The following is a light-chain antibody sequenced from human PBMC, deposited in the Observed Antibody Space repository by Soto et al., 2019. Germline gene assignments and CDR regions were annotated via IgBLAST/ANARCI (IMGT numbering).Light chain of an antibody. Sequence: QSVLTQPPSVSGTPGQTVTISCSGGNSNIGTNSVNWYQQLPGTAPKLLIYNNVQRPSGVPDRISGSKSGTSASLAISGLQSEDEGQYFCVAWDVSLNGHWLFGGGTKLTVL. CDR3: VAWDVSLNGHWL. CDR2: NNV. J-gene: IGLJ3*02. V-gene: IGLV1-44*01. CDR1: NSNIGTNS.